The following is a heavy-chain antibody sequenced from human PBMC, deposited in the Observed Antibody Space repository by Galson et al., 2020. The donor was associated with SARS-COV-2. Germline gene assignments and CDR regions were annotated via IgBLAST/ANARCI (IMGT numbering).Heavy chain of an antibody. J-gene: IGHJ4*02. Sequence: SETLSLTCTVSGGSISSSNYYWGWVRQPPGEGLEWIGSIYHTESNYYNPSLTSRVTISVDTSRNQFSLKLSSVTAADTAVYYCARQILTGYYSFYYFDFWGQGTLVTVSS. CDR2: IYHTESN. D-gene: IGHD3-9*01. CDR1: GGSISSSNYY. CDR3: ARQILTGYYSFYYFDF. V-gene: IGHV4-39*01.